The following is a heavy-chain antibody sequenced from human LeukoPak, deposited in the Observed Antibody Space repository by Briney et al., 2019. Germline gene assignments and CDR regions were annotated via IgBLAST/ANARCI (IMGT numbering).Heavy chain of an antibody. Sequence: SETLSLTCTVSGDSIDSYYWSWIRQPPGEGLQWIGYVFYSGPTNYDAPLKSRVAISVDRSKNQFSLKLTSVSAAATAVYYCAGRSARYFGSWGQGTPVTVSS. CDR3: AGRSARYFGS. CDR1: GDSIDSYY. D-gene: IGHD1-26*01. CDR2: VFYSGPT. V-gene: IGHV4-59*01. J-gene: IGHJ4*02.